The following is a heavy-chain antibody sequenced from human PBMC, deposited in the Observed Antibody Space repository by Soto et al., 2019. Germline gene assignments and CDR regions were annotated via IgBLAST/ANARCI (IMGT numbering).Heavy chain of an antibody. J-gene: IGHJ4*02. CDR2: IYYSGST. V-gene: IGHV4-59*01. Sequence: ASETLSPTCTFSCCSISSYYWSLIRQPTGKGLEWIGYIYYSGSTNYNPSLKSRVTISVDTSKNQFSLKLSSVTAADTAVYYCARGRIQLWYPFDYWGQGTLVTVSS. D-gene: IGHD5-18*01. CDR1: CCSISSYY. CDR3: ARGRIQLWYPFDY.